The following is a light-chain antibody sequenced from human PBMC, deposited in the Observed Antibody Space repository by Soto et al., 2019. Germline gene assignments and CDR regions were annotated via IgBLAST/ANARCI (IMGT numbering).Light chain of an antibody. Sequence: QSVLTQPPSESGAPGQRVTISCTGSSSNIGAGYDVHWYQHLPGTAPKLLIYGNSNRPSGVPDRFSGSKSGTSASLAITGLQAEDEADYYCQSYDSGLSGYVVFGGGTKLTVL. CDR2: GNS. V-gene: IGLV1-40*01. CDR3: QSYDSGLSGYVV. J-gene: IGLJ2*01. CDR1: SSNIGAGYD.